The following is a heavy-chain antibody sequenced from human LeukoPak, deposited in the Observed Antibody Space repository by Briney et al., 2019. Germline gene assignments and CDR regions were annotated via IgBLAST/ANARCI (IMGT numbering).Heavy chain of an antibody. J-gene: IGHJ4*02. CDR1: GFTFGDYA. CDR2: IYSGGTT. Sequence: GGSLRLSCTASGFTFGDYAMSWARQAPGKGLEWVSVIYSGGTTYYADSVKGRFTISRDNSKNTLYLQMNSLRAEDTAVYYCARGVAAAGTTLDYWGQGTLVTVSS. D-gene: IGHD6-13*01. V-gene: IGHV3-66*01. CDR3: ARGVAAAGTTLDY.